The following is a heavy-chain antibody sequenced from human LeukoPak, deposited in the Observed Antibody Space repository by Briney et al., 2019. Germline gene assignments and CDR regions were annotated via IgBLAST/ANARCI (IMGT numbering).Heavy chain of an antibody. D-gene: IGHD4-17*01. CDR1: GFIFRSHG. CDR2: INPGGNTI. V-gene: IGHV3-48*04. J-gene: IGHJ4*02. CDR3: ARVRGPTVTTMYFDY. Sequence: GGSLRLSCAGSGFIFRSHGMIWVRPAPGGGRERVSYINPGGNTIYYADSMKGRFTVSRDDAKNSLSLHMNSLRAEDTAVYYCARVRGPTVTTMYFDYWGQGTLVTVSS.